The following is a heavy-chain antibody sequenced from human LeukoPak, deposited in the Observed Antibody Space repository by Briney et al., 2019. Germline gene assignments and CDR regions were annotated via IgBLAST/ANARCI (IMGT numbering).Heavy chain of an antibody. CDR1: GFTFSSYS. CDR2: ISSSSSTI. D-gene: IGHD3-9*01. CDR3: ARVRPLRYFDWLFFDY. J-gene: IGHJ4*02. Sequence: GGSLRLSCAASGFTFSSYSMNWVRQAPGKGLEWVSYISSSSSTIYYADSVKGRFTISRDNAKNSLYLQMNSLRAEDTAVYYCARVRPLRYFDWLFFDYWGQGTLVTVSS. V-gene: IGHV3-48*04.